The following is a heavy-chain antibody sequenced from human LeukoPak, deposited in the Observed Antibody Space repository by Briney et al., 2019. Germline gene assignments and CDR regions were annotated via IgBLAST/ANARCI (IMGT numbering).Heavy chain of an antibody. CDR2: IYYNGST. CDR3: ARLNGAWLDP. J-gene: IGHJ5*02. Sequence: PSETLSLTCTVSGGSVSSSNFYWAYIRQPPGKGLEWIGTIYYNGSTNYNPSLNSRVTISVDTSKNQFSLKLSSVTAADTAVYYCARLNGAWLDPWGQGTLVTVSS. CDR1: GGSVSSSNFY. V-gene: IGHV4-39*01. D-gene: IGHD2-8*01.